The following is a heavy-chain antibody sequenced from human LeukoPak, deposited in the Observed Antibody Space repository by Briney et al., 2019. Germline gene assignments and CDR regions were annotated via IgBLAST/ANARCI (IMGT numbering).Heavy chain of an antibody. V-gene: IGHV4-59*12. CDR3: ARVGDYGGNPFDY. CDR1: GGSISSDY. D-gene: IGHD4-23*01. J-gene: IGHJ4*02. CDR2: IFYSGST. Sequence: SETLSLTCTVSGGSISSDYWCWIRQPPGEGLEWIGYIFYSGSTNYNPSLKSRVTISVDTSKNQFSLKLGSVTAADTAVYYCARVGDYGGNPFDYWGQGTLVTVSS.